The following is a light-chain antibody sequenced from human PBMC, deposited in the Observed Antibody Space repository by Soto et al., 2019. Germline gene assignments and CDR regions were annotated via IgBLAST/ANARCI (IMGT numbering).Light chain of an antibody. V-gene: IGLV2-23*01. Sequence: LTQPASVSGSPGQSITISCTGTSSDVGSYNLVSWYQQHPGKAPKLMIYEGSKRPSGVSNRFSGPKSGNTASLTISGLQAEDEADYYCCSYAGSSTLYVFGTGTKVTV. J-gene: IGLJ1*01. CDR1: SSDVGSYNL. CDR2: EGS. CDR3: CSYAGSSTLYV.